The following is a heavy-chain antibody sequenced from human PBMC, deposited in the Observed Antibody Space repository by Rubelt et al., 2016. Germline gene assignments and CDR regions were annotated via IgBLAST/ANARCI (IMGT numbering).Heavy chain of an antibody. J-gene: IGHJ6*02. V-gene: IGHV4-39*07. CDR2: IYYSGST. Sequence: GSIYYSGSTYYNPSLKSRVTISVDTSKNQFSLKLSSVTAADTAVYYCARAAGTAAPKLYYYYGMDVWGQGTTVTVSS. D-gene: IGHD6-13*01. CDR3: ARAAGTAAPKLYYYYGMDV.